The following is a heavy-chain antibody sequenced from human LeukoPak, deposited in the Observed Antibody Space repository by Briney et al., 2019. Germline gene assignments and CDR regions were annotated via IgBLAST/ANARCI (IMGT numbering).Heavy chain of an antibody. Sequence: SETLSLTCTVSGGSTSSYYWGWIRQPAGKGLEWIGRIYTSGSTNYNPSLKSRVTMSVDTSKNQFSLKLNSVTAADTAVYYCARGKGYCTSTSCGYCSGGSCYAIYYYYYMDVWGKGTTVTVSS. D-gene: IGHD2-2*01. CDR2: IYTSGST. CDR3: ARGKGYCTSTSCGYCSGGSCYAIYYYYYMDV. J-gene: IGHJ6*03. CDR1: GGSTSSYY. V-gene: IGHV4-4*07.